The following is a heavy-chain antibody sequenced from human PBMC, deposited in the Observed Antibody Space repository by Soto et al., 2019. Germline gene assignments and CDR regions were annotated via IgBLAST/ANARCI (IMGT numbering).Heavy chain of an antibody. CDR2: ISADNGNT. V-gene: IGHV1-18*04. CDR3: ARDSGKPHHYYYYHGMDV. CDR1: GYIFTSYG. Sequence: GASVKVSCKASGYIFTSYGISWVRQAPGQGLEWLGWISADNGNTNYAQELQGRVSMTTDTSTSTAYMELRSLRSDDTAVYYCARDSGKPHHYYYYHGMDVWGQGTTVTVSS. D-gene: IGHD6-19*01. J-gene: IGHJ6*02.